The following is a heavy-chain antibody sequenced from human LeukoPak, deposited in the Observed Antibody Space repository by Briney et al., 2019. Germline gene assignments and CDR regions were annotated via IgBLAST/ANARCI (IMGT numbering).Heavy chain of an antibody. V-gene: IGHV1-18*01. D-gene: IGHD1-20*01. J-gene: IGHJ6*03. CDR1: GYTFSKYG. CDR3: ARVYNWNYNYYYMDV. Sequence: ASVKVSCKASGYTFSKYGISWVRQAPGQGLEWMGWISGYNAYTHYAQKLQGRVTMTTDTSTSTAYMELRSLRSDDTAVYYCARVYNWNYNYYYMDVWGKGTTVTVSS. CDR2: ISGYNAYT.